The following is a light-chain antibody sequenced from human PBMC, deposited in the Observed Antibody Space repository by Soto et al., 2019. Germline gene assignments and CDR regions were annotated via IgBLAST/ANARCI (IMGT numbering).Light chain of an antibody. CDR1: QSVSVNS. CDR2: GAS. V-gene: IGKV3-20*01. J-gene: IGKJ1*01. Sequence: EIVLTQSPGTLSLSPGERATLSFRASQSVSVNSLAWYQQKPGQAPRLLIYGASSRATGIPDRFSGSGSGTDFTLTISRLEPEDFAVYYCQQYGSSPPTFGQGTKVDIK. CDR3: QQYGSSPPT.